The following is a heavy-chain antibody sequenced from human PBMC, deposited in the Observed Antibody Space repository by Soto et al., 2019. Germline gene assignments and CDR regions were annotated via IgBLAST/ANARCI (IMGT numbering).Heavy chain of an antibody. V-gene: IGHV4-39*07. D-gene: IGHD1-1*01. Sequence: SETLSVTCTVSGGSISSGGYYWSWIRQPPGKGLEWIGEINHSGSTNYNPSLKSRVTISVDTSKNQFSLKLSSVTAADTAVYYCARAHNTPNDYWGQGTLVTVSS. CDR3: ARAHNTPNDY. CDR1: GGSISSGGYY. J-gene: IGHJ4*02. CDR2: INHSGST.